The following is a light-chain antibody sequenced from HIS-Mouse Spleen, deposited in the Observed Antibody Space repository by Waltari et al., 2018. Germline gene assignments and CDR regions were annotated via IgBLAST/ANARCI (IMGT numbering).Light chain of an antibody. CDR2: ELR. CDR3: YSTDSSGNHRV. V-gene: IGLV3-10*01. J-gene: IGLJ2*01. CDR1: ALPKKY. Sequence: SYELTQPPSVSVSPGQTARITCSGDALPKKYAYWYQQKSGQAPVLVIYELRKRTSWIHARFSGASSGTTAALDFSGAQVEDEADYYGYSTDSSGNHRVFGGGTKLTVL.